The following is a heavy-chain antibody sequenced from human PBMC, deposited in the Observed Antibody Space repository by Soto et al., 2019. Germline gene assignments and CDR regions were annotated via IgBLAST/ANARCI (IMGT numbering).Heavy chain of an antibody. Sequence: ASVKVSCKASGYTFTSYGISWVRQAPGQGFEWMGWISAYNGNTNYAQKIQGRLTMTTDTSTSTAYMDLGSLTSDDTAVYYCVMVDNYVTPTPQDVWGQGTTVTVSS. CDR2: ISAYNGNT. D-gene: IGHD3-16*01. CDR1: GYTFTSYG. J-gene: IGHJ6*02. V-gene: IGHV1-18*01. CDR3: VMVDNYVTPTPQDV.